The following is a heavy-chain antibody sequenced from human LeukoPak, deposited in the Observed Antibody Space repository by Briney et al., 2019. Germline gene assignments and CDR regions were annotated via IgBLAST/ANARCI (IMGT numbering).Heavy chain of an antibody. V-gene: IGHV4-59*08. Sequence: SETLSLTCAVYGGSISSYYWSWIRQPPGKGLEWIGYIYYSGSTNYNPSLKSRVTISVDTSKNQFSLKLSSVTAADTAVYYCARRGAAAGYKHWFDPWGQGTLVTVSS. D-gene: IGHD6-13*01. J-gene: IGHJ5*02. CDR2: IYYSGST. CDR3: ARRGAAAGYKHWFDP. CDR1: GGSISSYY.